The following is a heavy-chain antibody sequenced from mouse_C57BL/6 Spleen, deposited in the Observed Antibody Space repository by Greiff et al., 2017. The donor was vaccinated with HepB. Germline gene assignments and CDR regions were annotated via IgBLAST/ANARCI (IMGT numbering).Heavy chain of an antibody. V-gene: IGHV1-81*01. D-gene: IGHD2-1*01. CDR2: IYPRSGNT. CDR3: AREGIYYALDY. CDR1: GYTFTSYG. J-gene: IGHJ2*01. Sequence: VKLQESGAELARPGASVKLSCKASGYTFTSYGISWVKQRTGQGLEWIGEIYPRSGNTYYNEKFKGKATLTADKSSSTAYMELRSLTSEDSAVYFCAREGIYYALDYWGQGTTLTVSS.